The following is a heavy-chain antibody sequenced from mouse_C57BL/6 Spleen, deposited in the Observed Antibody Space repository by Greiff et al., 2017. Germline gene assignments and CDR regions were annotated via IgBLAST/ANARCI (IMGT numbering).Heavy chain of an antibody. CDR3: ARRDSHGYYAMDY. J-gene: IGHJ4*01. Sequence: QVQLQQSGAELVKPGASVKISCKASGYAFSSYWMNWVKQRPGKGLEWIGQIYPGDGDTNYNGKFKGKATLTADKSSSTAYMQLSSLTSEDSAVYFCARRDSHGYYAMDYWGQGTSVTVSS. V-gene: IGHV1-80*01. CDR1: GYAFSSYW. D-gene: IGHD3-2*01. CDR2: IYPGDGDT.